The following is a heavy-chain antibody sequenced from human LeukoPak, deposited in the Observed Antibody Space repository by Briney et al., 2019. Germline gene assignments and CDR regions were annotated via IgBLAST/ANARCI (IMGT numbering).Heavy chain of an antibody. CDR1: GFTFSSYA. Sequence: GGSLRLSCAASGFTFSSYAMNWVRQAPGKGLEWVSAVSGSGAGTYYADSVKGRFTISRDNSKNTLYLQMNSLRAEDTAIYYCARDWPSEWQQLPDYDAVVWGQGTMVTVSS. CDR2: VSGSGAGT. J-gene: IGHJ3*01. D-gene: IGHD4/OR15-4a*01. V-gene: IGHV3-23*01. CDR3: ARDWPSEWQQLPDYDAVV.